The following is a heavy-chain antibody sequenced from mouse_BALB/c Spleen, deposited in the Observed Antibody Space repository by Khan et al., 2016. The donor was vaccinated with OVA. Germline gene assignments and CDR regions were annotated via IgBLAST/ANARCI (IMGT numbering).Heavy chain of an antibody. CDR1: GYSFTGYF. Sequence: EVQLQESGPELVKPGASVKISCKASGYSFTGYFMNWVMQSHGKSLEWIGRINPHVGETFYNQKFKDKATLTVDESSSTAHMELRSLASEDSVDYYGGRIFRSDFDYWGQGTTLTVSS. CDR3: GRIFRSDFDY. V-gene: IGHV1-20*02. D-gene: IGHD1-1*01. J-gene: IGHJ2*01. CDR2: INPHVGET.